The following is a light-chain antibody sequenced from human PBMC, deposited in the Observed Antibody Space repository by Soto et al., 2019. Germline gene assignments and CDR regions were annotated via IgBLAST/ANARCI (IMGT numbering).Light chain of an antibody. CDR2: AAS. CDR3: QQSYSSPFT. V-gene: IGKV1-39*01. J-gene: IGKJ3*01. CDR1: QSISSY. Sequence: DIQMTQSPSSLSASVGDRVTITCRASQSISSYLHWYQQKPGKAPNLLIYAASSLQSGVPSKFSGSGSGTDFTLTISSLQPEDFETYYCQQSYSSPFTFGPGTKVDIK.